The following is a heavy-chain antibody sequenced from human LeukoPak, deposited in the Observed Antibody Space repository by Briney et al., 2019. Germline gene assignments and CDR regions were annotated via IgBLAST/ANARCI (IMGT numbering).Heavy chain of an antibody. CDR2: SRNKENRYST. Sequence: GGSLRLSCAASGFSFRVYYMAWVRQAPGKGLEWVGLSRNKENRYSTEYGASVKGRVTISRDDSKNLMYLEMKSLKSEDTAVYYCVREYFGGYDYWGQGTLVTVSS. CDR3: VREYFGGYDY. J-gene: IGHJ4*02. CDR1: GFSFRVYY. D-gene: IGHD2-15*01. V-gene: IGHV3-72*01.